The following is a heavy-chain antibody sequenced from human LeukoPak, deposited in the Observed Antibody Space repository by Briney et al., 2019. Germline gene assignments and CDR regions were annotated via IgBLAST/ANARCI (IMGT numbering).Heavy chain of an antibody. CDR3: TRSYRGYSSSWYADY. Sequence: GRSLRLSCTASGFTFGDYAMSWVRQAPGKGLEWVGFIRSKAYGGTTEYAASVKGRFTISRDDSKSIAYLQMNSLKTEDTAVYYCTRSYRGYSSSWYADYWGQGTLVTVSS. CDR2: IRSKAYGGTT. V-gene: IGHV3-49*04. J-gene: IGHJ4*02. CDR1: GFTFGDYA. D-gene: IGHD6-13*01.